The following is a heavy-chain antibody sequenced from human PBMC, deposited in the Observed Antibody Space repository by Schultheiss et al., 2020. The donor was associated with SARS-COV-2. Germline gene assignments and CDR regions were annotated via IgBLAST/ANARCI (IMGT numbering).Heavy chain of an antibody. D-gene: IGHD3-22*01. CDR2: IDWDDDK. CDR1: GFSLSTSGMC. J-gene: IGHJ4*02. Sequence: SGPTLVKPTQTLTLTCTFSGFSLSTSGMCVSWIRQPPGKALEWLALIDWDDDKYYSTSLKTRLTISKDTSKSQVVLTMTNMDPVDTATYYCARSYDSSGYYSVSIFDYWGQGTLVTVSS. CDR3: ARSYDSSGYYSVSIFDY. V-gene: IGHV2-70*12.